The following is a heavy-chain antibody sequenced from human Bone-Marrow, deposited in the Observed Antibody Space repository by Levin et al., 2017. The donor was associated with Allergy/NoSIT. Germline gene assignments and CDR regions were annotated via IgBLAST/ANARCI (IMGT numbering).Heavy chain of an antibody. D-gene: IGHD5-24*01. J-gene: IGHJ5*02. Sequence: GGSLRLSCAASGFTFSNSWMSWVRQAPGKGLEGVANIKEDGSEKYYVDSVQGRCTISRDNAKNSLYVQMNSLRAEDTAVYYCARDQFRRATIGARWFDPWGQGTLVTVSS. CDR2: IKEDGSEK. V-gene: IGHV3-7*01. CDR3: ARDQFRRATIGARWFDP. CDR1: GFTFSNSW.